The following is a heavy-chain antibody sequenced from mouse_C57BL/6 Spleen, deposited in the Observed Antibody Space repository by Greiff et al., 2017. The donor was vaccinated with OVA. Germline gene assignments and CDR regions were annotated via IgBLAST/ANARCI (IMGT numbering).Heavy chain of an antibody. J-gene: IGHJ2*01. Sequence: EVQRVESGGGLVKPGGSLKLSCAASGFTFSSYAISWVRQTPEKRLEWVATISDGGSYTYYPDNVKGRFTISRDNAKNNLYLQMSHLKSEDTAMYYCAREGGSPHFDYWGQGTTLTVSS. V-gene: IGHV5-4*01. CDR3: AREGGSPHFDY. CDR2: ISDGGSYT. CDR1: GFTFSSYA. D-gene: IGHD1-1*01.